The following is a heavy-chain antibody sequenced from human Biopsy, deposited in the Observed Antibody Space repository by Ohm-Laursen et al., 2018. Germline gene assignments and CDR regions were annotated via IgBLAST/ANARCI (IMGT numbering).Heavy chain of an antibody. CDR1: GDSISSYY. CDR2: VYYTGST. CDR3: ARDRGYYSDRAVPGYFDL. D-gene: IGHD3-22*01. V-gene: IGHV4-59*01. Sequence: GTLSLTCTVSGDSISSYYWSWTRQPPGKGLQWIGYVYYTGSTDYNPSLQSRVTISVDTSKNHFSLRLRSVTPADTAIYYCARDRGYYSDRAVPGYFDLWGRGTLVTVSS. J-gene: IGHJ2*01.